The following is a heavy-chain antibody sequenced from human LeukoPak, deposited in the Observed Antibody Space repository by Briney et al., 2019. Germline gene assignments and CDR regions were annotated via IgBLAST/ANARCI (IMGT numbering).Heavy chain of an antibody. CDR3: AKANRGILTGENWFDP. CDR1: GFTFDDYA. D-gene: IGHD3-9*01. V-gene: IGHV3-9*01. CDR2: ISWNSGSI. Sequence: GGSLRLSCAASGFTFDDYAMLWVPQAPGNGLRWVSGISWNSGSIGYADSVKGRFTSSRDNAKNSLYLQMNSLRAEDTALYYCAKANRGILTGENWFDPWGQGTLVTVSS. J-gene: IGHJ5*02.